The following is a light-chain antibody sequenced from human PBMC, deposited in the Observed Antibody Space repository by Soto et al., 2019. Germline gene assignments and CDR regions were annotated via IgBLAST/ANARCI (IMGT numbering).Light chain of an antibody. CDR2: DTS. CDR3: QQRYNGLT. CDR1: QSVTKY. V-gene: IGKV3-11*01. J-gene: IGKJ4*01. Sequence: IALTQSPGTLSLSPGERATLSCRASQSVTKYLAWYQQKPGQAPRLLIYDTSNRATGIPARFSGSGSGTDFTLTISNLESEDSGIYYCQQRYNGLTFAGGTKVDI.